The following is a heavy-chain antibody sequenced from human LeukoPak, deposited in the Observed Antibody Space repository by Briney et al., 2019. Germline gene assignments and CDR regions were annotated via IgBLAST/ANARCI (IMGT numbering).Heavy chain of an antibody. CDR1: GGSISSYY. CDR2: IYYSGST. D-gene: IGHD2-2*02. Sequence: SETLSLTCTVSGGSISSYYWSWIRQPPGKGLEWIGYIYYSGSTYYNPSLKSRVTISVDTSKNQFSLKLSSVTAADTAVYYCARRNWYCSSTSCYTRSVAFDIWGQGTMVTVSS. V-gene: IGHV4-59*08. J-gene: IGHJ3*02. CDR3: ARRNWYCSSTSCYTRSVAFDI.